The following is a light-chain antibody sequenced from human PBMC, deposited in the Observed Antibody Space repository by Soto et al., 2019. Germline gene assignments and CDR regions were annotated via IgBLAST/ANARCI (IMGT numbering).Light chain of an antibody. CDR2: DAS. CDR1: QSIRSW. CDR3: HQYNSYPRT. J-gene: IGKJ1*01. V-gene: IGKV1-5*01. Sequence: DIQMTQSPSTLSASVGDRVTITCRASQSIRSWLAWYQQKPGKAPELLIYDASSLNRGVPSRFSGSGSGTDFALTISRLQPDDFATYYCHQYNSYPRTFGRGTKVDIK.